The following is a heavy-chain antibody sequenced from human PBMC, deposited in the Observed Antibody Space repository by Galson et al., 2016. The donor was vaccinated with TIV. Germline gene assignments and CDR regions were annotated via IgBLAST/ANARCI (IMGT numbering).Heavy chain of an antibody. CDR1: GFTLSDYY. J-gene: IGHJ6*02. CDR2: INYNGSTN. D-gene: IGHD5-24*01. V-gene: IGHV3-11*01. CDR3: DRDRGDSYCIDV. Sequence: SLRLSCTASGFTLSDYYMSWIRQAPGKGLEWLSYINYNGSTNYEADLMKGRLTITRDIAKNSTHLDMNSLRVEDTAVYFCDRDRGDSYCIDVWGQGTTVTVSS.